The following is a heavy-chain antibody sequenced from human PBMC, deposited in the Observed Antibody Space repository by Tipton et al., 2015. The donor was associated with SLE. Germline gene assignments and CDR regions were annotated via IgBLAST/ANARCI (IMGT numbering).Heavy chain of an antibody. Sequence: SLRLSCAASGFTFSSYSMNCVRPAPGKGLEWVSSISSSSSYIYYADSVKGRFTISRDNAKNSLYLQMNSLRAEDTAVYYCARDRDRSYYFDFWGQGTLVTVSS. CDR2: ISSSSSYI. D-gene: IGHD1-26*01. CDR3: ARDRDRSYYFDF. J-gene: IGHJ4*02. CDR1: GFTFSSYS. V-gene: IGHV3-21*03.